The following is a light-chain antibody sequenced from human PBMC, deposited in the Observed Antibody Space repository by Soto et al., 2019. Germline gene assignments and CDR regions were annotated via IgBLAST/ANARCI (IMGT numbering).Light chain of an antibody. V-gene: IGLV2-11*01. Sequence: QSALTQPRSVSGSPGQSVTISCTGTINDVGGYNYVSWYQQHPGKAPQLIISDVTNRPSGVPDRFSGSKSGNTASLTISGLQPEDEADYYCCSYAGISIHDVLGSGTKLTVL. CDR3: CSYAGISIHDV. CDR1: INDVGGYNY. J-gene: IGLJ1*01. CDR2: DVT.